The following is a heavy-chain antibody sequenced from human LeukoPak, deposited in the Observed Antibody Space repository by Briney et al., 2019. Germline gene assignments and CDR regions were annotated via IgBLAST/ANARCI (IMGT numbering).Heavy chain of an antibody. Sequence: VAAVTVSFKDSGGTFTSYAISWVRQAPGQGIEWVGGIIPSFGRGNYAQKFQGRVTITADKSTSTAYMKLSSLRSEDTAVYYCARGVPDSTFDYWGQGTLVTVSS. CDR1: GGTFTSYA. D-gene: IGHD2-2*01. V-gene: IGHV1-69*06. J-gene: IGHJ4*02. CDR3: ARGVPDSTFDY. CDR2: IIPSFGRG.